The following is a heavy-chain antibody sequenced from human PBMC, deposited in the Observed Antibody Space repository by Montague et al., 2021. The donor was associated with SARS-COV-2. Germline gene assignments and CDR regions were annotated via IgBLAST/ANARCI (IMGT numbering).Heavy chain of an antibody. V-gene: IGHV4-59*01. CDR1: GGSITGYY. CDR2: IYDCGAV. D-gene: IGHD4-23*01. CDR3: VRDHPYGGPRGAYDI. Sequence: SETLSLTCTVPGGSITGYYWSWLRRSPGKGLEWIAYIYDCGAVNYNPSXXSRVTISTDTSKNQLSLKVNSVTAADTAVYYCVRDHPYGGPRGAYDIWGQGTVVTVSS. J-gene: IGHJ3*02.